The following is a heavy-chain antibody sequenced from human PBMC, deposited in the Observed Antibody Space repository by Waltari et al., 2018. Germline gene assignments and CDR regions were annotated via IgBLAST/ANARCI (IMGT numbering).Heavy chain of an antibody. CDR1: GFTFDDYA. V-gene: IGHV3-9*01. J-gene: IGHJ4*02. D-gene: IGHD6-6*01. CDR2: ISWNSGSI. Sequence: EVQLVESGGGLVQPGRSLRLSCAASGFTFDDYAMHWVRQAPGKGLEWVSGISWNSGSIGYADSVKGRFTISRDNAKNSLYLQMNSLRAEDTAVYYCARDPGGESIAARLLDYWGQGTLVTVSS. CDR3: ARDPGGESIAARLLDY.